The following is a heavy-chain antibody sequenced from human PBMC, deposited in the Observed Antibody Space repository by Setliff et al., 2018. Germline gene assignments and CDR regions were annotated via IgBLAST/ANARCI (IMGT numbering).Heavy chain of an antibody. Sequence: PGGSLRLSCAASEFTFSSYAMHWVRQAPGKGLEWVAVISYDGSNKYYADSVKGRFTISRDNSKNTLYLQMNSLRAEDTAVYYCARDLKFFGVGPLHIDYWGQGTLVTVSS. CDR2: ISYDGSNK. CDR1: EFTFSSYA. CDR3: ARDLKFFGVGPLHIDY. J-gene: IGHJ4*02. V-gene: IGHV3-30*04. D-gene: IGHD3-3*01.